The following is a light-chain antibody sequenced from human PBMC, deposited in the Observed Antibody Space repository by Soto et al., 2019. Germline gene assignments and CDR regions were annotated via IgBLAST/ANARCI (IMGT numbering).Light chain of an antibody. CDR3: SSYAGSSNFGVA. Sequence: QSALTQPPSASGSPGQSVTISCTGTSGDVGGYNFVSWYQHHPGKAPKLMIYEVNERPSGVPDRCSGSKSGNTASLTVSGLQAEDEADYYCSSYAGSSNFGVAFGGGTKLTVL. J-gene: IGLJ2*01. CDR2: EVN. V-gene: IGLV2-8*01. CDR1: SGDVGGYNF.